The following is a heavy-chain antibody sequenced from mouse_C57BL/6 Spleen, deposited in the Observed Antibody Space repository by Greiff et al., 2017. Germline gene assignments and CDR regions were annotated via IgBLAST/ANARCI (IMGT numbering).Heavy chain of an antibody. J-gene: IGHJ3*01. CDR2: ILPGSGST. V-gene: IGHV1-9*01. D-gene: IGHD2-4*01. Sequence: QVQLQQSGAELMKPGASVKLSCKATGYTFTGYWIEWVKPRPGHGLEWIGEILPGSGSTNSNEKFKGKATFTADTSSNTAYMQLSSLTTEDSAIYYCASGEYDYDGFAYWGQGTLVTVSA. CDR1: GYTFTGYW. CDR3: ASGEYDYDGFAY.